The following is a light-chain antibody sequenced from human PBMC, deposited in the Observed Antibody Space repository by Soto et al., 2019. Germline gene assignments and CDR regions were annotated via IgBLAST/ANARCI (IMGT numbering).Light chain of an antibody. Sequence: EIVMTQSPGTLSLSPGDTATLSCRASQSLGSDLAWYQQKPGQAPRLLIFGASARPTGIPARISGSGSGTEFTLTISSLRSEDFAVYFCQQYYNWPRTFGKGPRWKS. CDR2: GAS. V-gene: IGKV3-15*01. CDR1: QSLGSD. J-gene: IGKJ1*01. CDR3: QQYYNWPRT.